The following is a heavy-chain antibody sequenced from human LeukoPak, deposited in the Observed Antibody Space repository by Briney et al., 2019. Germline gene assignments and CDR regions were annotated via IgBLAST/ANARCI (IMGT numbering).Heavy chain of an antibody. CDR3: ATSGGDRSADAFDI. Sequence: GGSLRLSCAASGFTVSSNYMSWVRQAPGKGLEWVSVLYSGSNTYYADSVKGRFTVSRDNSKNTLYLQMNSLRAEDTAVYYCATSGGDRSADAFDIWGQGTMVTASS. CDR1: GFTVSSNY. D-gene: IGHD2-21*02. J-gene: IGHJ3*02. CDR2: LYSGSNT. V-gene: IGHV3-53*01.